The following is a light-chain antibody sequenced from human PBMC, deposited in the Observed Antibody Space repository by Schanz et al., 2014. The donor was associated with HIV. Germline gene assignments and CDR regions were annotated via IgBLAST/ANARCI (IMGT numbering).Light chain of an antibody. CDR2: EVN. Sequence: QSALTQPPSASGSPGQSVTISCTGTSGDVGGYDYVSWYQQHPGKAPKLIISEVNKRPSGVPDRFSGSKSGNTASLTVSGLQADDEADYYCSSYADGGTYVFGTGTKLTVL. CDR3: SSYADGGTYV. CDR1: SGDVGGYDY. V-gene: IGLV2-8*01. J-gene: IGLJ1*01.